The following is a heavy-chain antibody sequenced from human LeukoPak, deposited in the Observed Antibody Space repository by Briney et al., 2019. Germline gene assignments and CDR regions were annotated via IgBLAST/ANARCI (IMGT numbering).Heavy chain of an antibody. CDR2: FYTSGST. CDR3: ARGRDGSNFLNRGEYYYFDY. Sequence: SETLSLTCTVSGGSISSGSYYWSWIRQPAGKGLEWIGRFYTSGSTNYNPSLKSRVTISVDTSKNQFSLKLSSVTAADTAVYYCARGRDGSNFLNRGEYYYFDYWGQGTLVTVSS. D-gene: IGHD5-24*01. J-gene: IGHJ4*02. CDR1: GGSISSGSYY. V-gene: IGHV4-61*02.